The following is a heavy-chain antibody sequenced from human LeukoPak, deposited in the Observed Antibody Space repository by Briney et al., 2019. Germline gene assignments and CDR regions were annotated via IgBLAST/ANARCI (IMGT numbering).Heavy chain of an antibody. J-gene: IGHJ5*02. CDR2: INHSGST. Sequence: SETLSLTCAVYGGSFSGYYWSWIRQPPGKGLEWIGEINHSGSTNYNPSLRSRVTISVDTSKNQFSLKLSSVTAADTAVYYCARDQGWFDPWGQGTLVTVSS. CDR3: ARDQGWFDP. CDR1: GGSFSGYY. V-gene: IGHV4-34*01.